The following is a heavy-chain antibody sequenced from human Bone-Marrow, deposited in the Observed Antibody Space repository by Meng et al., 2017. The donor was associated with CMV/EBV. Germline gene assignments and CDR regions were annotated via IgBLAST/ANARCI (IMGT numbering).Heavy chain of an antibody. D-gene: IGHD3-3*01. J-gene: IGHJ4*02. Sequence: YWGCIRQPPGKGLEWIGSIYYSGSTYYHPSLKSRVTISVDTSKNQFSLKLSSVTAADTAVYYCARTEGRITIFGVVIKTPKYYFDYWGQGTLVTVSS. V-gene: IGHV4-39*07. CDR1: Y. CDR2: IYYSGST. CDR3: ARTEGRITIFGVVIKTPKYYFDY.